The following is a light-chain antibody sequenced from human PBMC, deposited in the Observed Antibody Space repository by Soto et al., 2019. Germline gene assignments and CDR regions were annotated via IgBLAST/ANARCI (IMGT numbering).Light chain of an antibody. V-gene: IGLV2-11*01. J-gene: IGLJ2*01. CDR1: DTDVGAYNY. CDR3: CAYVGSYSWI. CDR2: DVN. Sequence: QSALPQPRSVSGSPGQSITISCVGTDTDVGAYNYVSWYQQTSGNAPRLILFDVNSRPSGIPGRFSGFKSANTASLTISGLRPEDEADYYCCAYVGSYSWIFGEGTKVTVL.